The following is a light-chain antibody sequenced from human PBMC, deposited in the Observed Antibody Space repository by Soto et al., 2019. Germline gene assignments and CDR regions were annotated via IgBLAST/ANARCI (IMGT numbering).Light chain of an antibody. CDR2: DAS. CDR3: QQRRDWPRT. CDR1: QNLNDY. Sequence: EIVLTQSPATLSLSPGERATFSCRASQNLNDYLVWYQQKPGQAPRLLIYDASNRATGIPARFSGSGSGTDFALSISSLQPEDFAVYYCQQRRDWPRTFGGGTKVDIK. V-gene: IGKV3-11*01. J-gene: IGKJ4*01.